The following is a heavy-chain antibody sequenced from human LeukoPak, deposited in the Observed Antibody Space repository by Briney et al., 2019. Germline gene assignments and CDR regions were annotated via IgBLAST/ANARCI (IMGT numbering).Heavy chain of an antibody. J-gene: IGHJ4*02. Sequence: SETLPLTCAVYGGSFSGYNWSWIRQPPGKGLEWIGDINHSGSTNYNPSLKSRVTISVDTSNNQFSLKLSSVTAADTAVYYCAGVGGFGELPLTCYFDYWGQGTLVTVSS. CDR1: GGSFSGYN. V-gene: IGHV4-34*01. CDR3: AGVGGFGELPLTCYFDY. CDR2: INHSGST. D-gene: IGHD3-10*01.